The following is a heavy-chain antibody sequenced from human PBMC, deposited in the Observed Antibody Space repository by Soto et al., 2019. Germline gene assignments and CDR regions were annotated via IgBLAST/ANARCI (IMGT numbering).Heavy chain of an antibody. CDR2: IDWDDDK. V-gene: IGHV2-70*01. J-gene: IGHJ4*02. CDR1: VLSLSTSGMC. CDR3: ARAKYYYDSSGYLLDY. D-gene: IGHD3-22*01. Sequence: PTETLILTCNFSVLSLSTSGMCVSWIRQPPGKALEWLALIDWDDDKYYSTSLKTRLTISKDTSKNQVVLTMTNMDPVDTATYYCARAKYYYDSSGYLLDYWGQGTLVTVSS.